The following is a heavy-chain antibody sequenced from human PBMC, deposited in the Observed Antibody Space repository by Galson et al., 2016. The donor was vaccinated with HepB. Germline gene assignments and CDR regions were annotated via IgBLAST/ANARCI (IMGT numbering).Heavy chain of an antibody. CDR2: MNHSGNT. CDR3: ASQEMATINFDY. V-gene: IGHV4-34*01. Sequence: SLTCAVYGGSFNNHYWSWIRQPPGKGLEWIGEMNHSGNTNYNPSLKRRVTISPDRSKNQFSLKLTSVTAADTAVYYCASQEMATINFDYWGQGTLVTVSS. D-gene: IGHD5-24*01. CDR1: GGSFNNHY. J-gene: IGHJ4*02.